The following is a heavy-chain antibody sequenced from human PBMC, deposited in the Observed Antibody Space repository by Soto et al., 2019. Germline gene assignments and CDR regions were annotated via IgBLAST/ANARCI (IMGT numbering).Heavy chain of an antibody. CDR1: GGTFSSYA. D-gene: IGHD1-7*01. CDR3: ARDGYGGTTQNYYYGRDV. J-gene: IGHJ6*04. CDR2: IIPIFGTA. V-gene: IGHV1-69*12. Sequence: QVQLVQSGAEVKKPGSSVKVSCKASGGTFSSYAISWVRQAPGQGLEWMGGIIPIFGTANYAQKFQGRVTITADESTRPAYMELSSLRSEDTAVYYCARDGYGGTTQNYYYGRDVWGKGTTVTVSS.